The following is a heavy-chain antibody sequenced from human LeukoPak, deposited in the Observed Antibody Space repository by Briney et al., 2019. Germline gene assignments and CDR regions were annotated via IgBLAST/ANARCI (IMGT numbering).Heavy chain of an antibody. J-gene: IGHJ4*02. CDR2: ISAYNGNT. V-gene: IGHV1-18*01. CDR1: GYTFTSYG. D-gene: IGHD7-27*01. CDR3: ARVRPTGGKSPSDY. Sequence: ASVKVSCKASGYTFTSYGISWVRQAPGQGLEWMGWISAYNGNTNYAQKLQGRVTMTTDTSTSTAYMELRSLGSDDTAVYYCARVRPTGGKSPSDYWGQGTLVTVSS.